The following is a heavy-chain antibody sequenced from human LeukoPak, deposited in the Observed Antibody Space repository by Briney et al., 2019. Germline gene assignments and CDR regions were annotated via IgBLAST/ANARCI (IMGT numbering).Heavy chain of an antibody. CDR2: INHSGST. CDR3: ARERDTAMVTNGYFDY. J-gene: IGHJ4*02. Sequence: SETLSLTCAVYGGSFSGYYWSWIRQPPGKGLEWIGEINHSGSTNYNPSLKSRVTISVDKSKNQFSLKLSSVTAADTAVYYCARERDTAMVTNGYFDYWGQGTLVTVSS. D-gene: IGHD5-18*01. V-gene: IGHV4-34*01. CDR1: GGSFSGYY.